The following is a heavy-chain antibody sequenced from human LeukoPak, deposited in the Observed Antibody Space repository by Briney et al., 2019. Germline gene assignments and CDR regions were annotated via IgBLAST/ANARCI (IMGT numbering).Heavy chain of an antibody. Sequence: GGSLRLSCTASGFTFSDYYMTWIRQAPGKGLEWLSYVSTDSAYTNYAGSVKGRFTISRDNAKSSLYLQLNSLTAEDTVVYYCTREDNWYFDLWGRGTLVTVSS. CDR2: VSTDSAYT. J-gene: IGHJ2*01. CDR1: GFTFSDYY. CDR3: TREDNWYFDL. V-gene: IGHV3-11*05.